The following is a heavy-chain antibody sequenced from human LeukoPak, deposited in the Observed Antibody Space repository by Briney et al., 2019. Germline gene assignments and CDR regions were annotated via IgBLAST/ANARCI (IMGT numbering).Heavy chain of an antibody. Sequence: SETLSLTCTVSGGSISSGDYYWSWIRQPPGKGLEWIGYIYYSGSTYYNPSLKSRVTISVDTSKNQFSLKLSSVTAADTAVYYCARDRVVPAAGGAFDIWGQGTMVTVSS. CDR1: GGSISSGDYY. CDR3: ARDRVVPAAGGAFDI. J-gene: IGHJ3*02. V-gene: IGHV4-30-4*01. CDR2: IYYSGST. D-gene: IGHD2-2*01.